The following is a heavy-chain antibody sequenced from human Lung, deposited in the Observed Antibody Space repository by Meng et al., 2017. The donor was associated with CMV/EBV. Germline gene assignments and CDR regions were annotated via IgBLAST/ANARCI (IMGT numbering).Heavy chain of an antibody. D-gene: IGHD2-21*01. CDR2: IFLDGKT. CDR1: GYSVSGKY. V-gene: IGHV3-66*01. J-gene: IGHJ4*02. Sequence: EVQLVESGXXXXXAXGSXRLSCAASGYSVSGKYMSWVRQAPGKGLEWISIIFLDGKTYYVDSVRGRFVISRDNSKNIMDLQMNSLRVEDTAVYYCVADSITSPNLDFWGRGTLVTVSS. CDR3: VADSITSPNLDF.